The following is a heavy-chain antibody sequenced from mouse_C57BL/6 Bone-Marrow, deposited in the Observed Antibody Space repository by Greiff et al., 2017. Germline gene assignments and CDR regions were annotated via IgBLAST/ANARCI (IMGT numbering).Heavy chain of an antibody. D-gene: IGHD1-1*01. Sequence: QVQLQQPGAELVMPGASVKLSCKASGYTFTSYWMHWVKQRPGQGLEWIGEIDPSDSYTNYNQKFTGQSTLTVDKSSRTAYMQLSRLTSDDSAVDYCARACYYSSSPAWFAYWGQGTLVTVSA. CDR1: GYTFTSYW. CDR2: IDPSDSYT. V-gene: IGHV1-69*01. CDR3: ARACYYSSSPAWFAY. J-gene: IGHJ3*01.